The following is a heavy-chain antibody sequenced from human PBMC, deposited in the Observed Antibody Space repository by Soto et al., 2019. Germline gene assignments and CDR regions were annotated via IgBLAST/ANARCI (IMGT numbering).Heavy chain of an antibody. D-gene: IGHD3-10*01. Sequence: EVQLVESGGGLVQPGGSLRLSCAASGFTFSSYSMNWVRQAPGKGLEWVSYISSSSSTIYYADSVKGRFTISRDNAKNSLYLQMNSQRAEDTAVYYCGRGGIMGSWGYGRYGGQGTLVTVSS. V-gene: IGHV3-48*01. CDR1: GFTFSSYS. J-gene: IGHJ4*02. CDR2: ISSSSSTI. CDR3: GRGGIMGSWGYGRY.